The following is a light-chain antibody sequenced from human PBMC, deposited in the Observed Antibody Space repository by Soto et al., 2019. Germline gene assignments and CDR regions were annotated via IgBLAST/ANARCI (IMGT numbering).Light chain of an antibody. V-gene: IGKV1-6*01. Sequence: AIQMTQSPSSLSASVGDRVTITCRASQGIRNDLGWYQQKPGKAPRLLIFATSTLHSGVPSRFSGSGFGTDFTLTISSLQPEDVATYYCLQDYSYPRTFGPGTKLDLK. CDR3: LQDYSYPRT. J-gene: IGKJ3*01. CDR2: ATS. CDR1: QGIRND.